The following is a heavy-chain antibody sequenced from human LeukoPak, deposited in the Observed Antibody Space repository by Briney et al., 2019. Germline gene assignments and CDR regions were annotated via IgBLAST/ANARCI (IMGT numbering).Heavy chain of an antibody. V-gene: IGHV3-53*01. CDR1: GFTVSSNY. J-gene: IGHJ4*02. CDR3: ARYLYYYDSSGYYSYYFDY. Sequence: PGGSLRLSCAASGFTVSSNYMSWVRQAPGKGLEWVSVIYSGGSTYYADSVKGRFTISRDNSKNTLYLQMNSLRAEDTAVYYCARYLYYYDSSGYYSYYFDYWGQGTLVTVSS. D-gene: IGHD3-22*01. CDR2: IYSGGST.